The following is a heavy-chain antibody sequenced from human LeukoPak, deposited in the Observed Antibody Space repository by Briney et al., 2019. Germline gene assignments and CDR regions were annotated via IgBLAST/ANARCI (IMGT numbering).Heavy chain of an antibody. J-gene: IGHJ6*02. Sequence: GGSLRLSCAASGFTFTSYAMSWVSQAPGKGLEWVSATSGGGVSTFYADSVKGRFTISRDNSKNTLYLQMNSLRAEDTAVYYCARSIAARRGYYYNMDVWGQGTTVTVSS. D-gene: IGHD6-6*01. V-gene: IGHV3-23*01. CDR1: GFTFTSYA. CDR2: TSGGGVST. CDR3: ARSIAARRGYYYNMDV.